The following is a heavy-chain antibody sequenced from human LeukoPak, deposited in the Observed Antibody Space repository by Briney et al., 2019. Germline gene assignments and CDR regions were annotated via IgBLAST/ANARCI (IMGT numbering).Heavy chain of an antibody. V-gene: IGHV1-2*02. CDR3: AREGAATEDVNWFDP. CDR1: GYTFTGFY. Sequence: ASVKVSYKASGYTFTGFYMHWVRQTPGQGLEWMGWINPKSGHTHYSQKFQDRVTMTRDTSISTAYMELSSLESDDTAIYYCAREGAATEDVNWFDPWGQGTLVTVSS. CDR2: INPKSGHT. J-gene: IGHJ5*02. D-gene: IGHD1-14*01.